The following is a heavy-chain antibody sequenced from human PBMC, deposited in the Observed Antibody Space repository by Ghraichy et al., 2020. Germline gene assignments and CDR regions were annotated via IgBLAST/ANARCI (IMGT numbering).Heavy chain of an antibody. J-gene: IGHJ4*02. CDR1: GVTFSNYW. D-gene: IGHD2-2*01. V-gene: IGHV3-7*03. CDR3: ARGTSDQLILVV. CDR2: IKQDGSVK. Sequence: GGSLRLSCAGSGVTFSNYWMSWVRQSAGKGLEWVAYIKQDGSVKKYVDSVKGRFTISRDNAKNSLYLQMNSLTVEDTAVYYCARGTSDQLILVVWGQGTLVTVSS.